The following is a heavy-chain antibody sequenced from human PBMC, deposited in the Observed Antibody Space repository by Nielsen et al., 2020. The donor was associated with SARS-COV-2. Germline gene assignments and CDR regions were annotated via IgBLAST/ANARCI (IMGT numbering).Heavy chain of an antibody. Sequence: GESLKISCAASGFTFSSYSMNWVRQAPGKGLEWVSSISSSSSYIYYADSVKGRFTISRDNAKNSLYLQMNSLRAEDTAVYYCASSGGEMATITRLIDYWGQGTLVTVSS. V-gene: IGHV3-21*01. CDR3: ASSGGEMATITRLIDY. J-gene: IGHJ4*02. CDR2: ISSSSSYI. CDR1: GFTFSSYS. D-gene: IGHD5-24*01.